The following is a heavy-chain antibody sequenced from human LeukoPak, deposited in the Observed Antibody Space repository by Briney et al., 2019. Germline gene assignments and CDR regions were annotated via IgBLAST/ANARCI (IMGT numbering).Heavy chain of an antibody. Sequence: GGSLRLSCAASGLTLSNDWMTWVRQAPGKGLEWVANIKQDGSEKYYVDSVKGRFTISRDNAKNSLYLQMNGLRAEDTAVYYCARAGGSDRTAARSWGQRTLVTVSS. CDR1: GLTLSNDW. D-gene: IGHD3-10*01. V-gene: IGHV3-7*05. CDR3: ARAGGSDRTAARS. J-gene: IGHJ4*02. CDR2: IKQDGSEK.